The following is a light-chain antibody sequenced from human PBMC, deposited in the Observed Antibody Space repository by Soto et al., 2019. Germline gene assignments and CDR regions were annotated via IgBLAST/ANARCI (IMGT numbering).Light chain of an antibody. CDR2: EVS. V-gene: IGLV2-14*01. CDR3: SSYTSSSTLYV. Sequence: QSVLTQPASVSGSPGQSITISCTGTSSDVGSYNYVSWYQLHPGKAPKLMIYEVSNRPSGVSNRFSGSKSGNTASLTISGLQAEDEADYYCSSYTSSSTLYVFGTGTKVTDL. J-gene: IGLJ1*01. CDR1: SSDVGSYNY.